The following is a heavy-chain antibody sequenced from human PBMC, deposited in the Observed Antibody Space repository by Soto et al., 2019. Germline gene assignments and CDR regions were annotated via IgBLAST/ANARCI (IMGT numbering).Heavy chain of an antibody. V-gene: IGHV3-7*01. D-gene: IGHD3-3*01. CDR2: IKADGSDM. Sequence: EVQLVESGGGLVQPGGSLRLSCAASGFTFSSYWMSWVRQAPGKGLEWVANIKADGSDMYYVDSVKGRFTISRDNAKDSRYLQMNSLSAEDTAVYYCATEVWVYYDFCSGCSDYWGQGTLVTVSS. CDR1: GFTFSSYW. J-gene: IGHJ4*02. CDR3: ATEVWVYYDFCSGCSDY.